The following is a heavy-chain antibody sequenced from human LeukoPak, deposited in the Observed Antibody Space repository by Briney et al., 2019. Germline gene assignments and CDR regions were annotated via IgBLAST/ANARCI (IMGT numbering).Heavy chain of an antibody. CDR2: ISGYNGNT. V-gene: IGHV1-18*01. J-gene: IGHJ6*02. CDR3: ARDRDTGYYYGVDV. D-gene: IGHD1-14*01. CDR1: GYTFTTYG. Sequence: ASVKVSCKASGYTFTTYGINWVRQAPGQGLEWMGWISGYNGNTNSAQKVQGRITMTTDTSTSTAYMELRSLRSDDTAVYYCARDRDTGYYYGVDVWGQGTTVTVSS.